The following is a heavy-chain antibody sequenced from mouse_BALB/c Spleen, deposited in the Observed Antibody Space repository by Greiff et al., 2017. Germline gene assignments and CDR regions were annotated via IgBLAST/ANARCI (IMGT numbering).Heavy chain of an antibody. CDR2: IWGDGST. Sequence: VNVVESGPGLVAPSQSLSITCTVSGFSLTGYGVNWVRQPPGKGLEWLGMIWGDGSTDYNSALKSRLSISKDNSKSQVFLKMNSLQTDDTARYYCARDQNRSYNYAMDYWGQGTSVTVSS. CDR3: ARDQNRSYNYAMDY. J-gene: IGHJ4*01. D-gene: IGHD2-12*01. CDR1: GFSLTGYG. V-gene: IGHV2-6-7*01.